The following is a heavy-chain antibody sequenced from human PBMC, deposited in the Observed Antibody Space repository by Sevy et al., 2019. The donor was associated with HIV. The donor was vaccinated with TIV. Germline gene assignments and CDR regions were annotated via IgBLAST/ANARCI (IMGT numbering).Heavy chain of an antibody. J-gene: IGHJ5*02. CDR2: IKQVGSEK. Sequence: GGSLRLSCAASGFTFSSYWMSWVRQAPGKGLEWVANIKQVGSEKYYVDSVKGRFTISRDNAKNSLYLQMNSLRAEDTAVYYCARDGMRSIAAAGTGWFDPWGQGTLVTVSS. D-gene: IGHD6-13*01. CDR1: GFTFSSYW. CDR3: ARDGMRSIAAAGTGWFDP. V-gene: IGHV3-7*03.